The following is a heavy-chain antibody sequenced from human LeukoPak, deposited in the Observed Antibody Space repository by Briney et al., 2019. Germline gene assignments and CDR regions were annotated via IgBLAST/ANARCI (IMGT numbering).Heavy chain of an antibody. CDR2: IIPIFGTA. V-gene: IGHV1-69*06. CDR1: RDLFRSYS. Sequence: ATVNLSCKASRDLFRSYSISCVRQPPGQGLVCMGGIIPIFGTANYAQKFQRRVTITADKSTSTAYMELSSLRSEDTAVYYCARGSPRTTVTTWALYYYYMDVWGKGTTVTVSS. D-gene: IGHD4-17*01. CDR3: ARGSPRTTVTTWALYYYYMDV. J-gene: IGHJ6*03.